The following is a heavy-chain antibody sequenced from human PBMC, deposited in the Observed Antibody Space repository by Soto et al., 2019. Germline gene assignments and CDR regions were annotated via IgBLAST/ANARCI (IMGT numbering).Heavy chain of an antibody. Sequence: QVQLQESGPGLVEPSQTLSLTCNVSGDSISSGGYHWSWIRQHPGKGLEWIVYIYYSGDIYYNPSLKSRVAISVHTSKKQFSLNLSSATAADTAVYYCARLAYSSRGGQFFDYWGQGVLVTVSS. D-gene: IGHD6-13*01. CDR2: IYYSGDI. J-gene: IGHJ4*02. CDR1: GDSISSGGYH. V-gene: IGHV4-31*03. CDR3: ARLAYSSRGGQFFDY.